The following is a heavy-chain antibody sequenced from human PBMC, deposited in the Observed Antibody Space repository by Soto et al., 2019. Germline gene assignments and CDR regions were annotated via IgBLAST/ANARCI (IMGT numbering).Heavy chain of an antibody. V-gene: IGHV1-69*06. CDR2: IIPIFGTA. CDR1: GGTFSSYA. CDR3: ARAVLRGYYGFYYYYGMDV. Sequence: SVKVSCKAPGGTFSSYAISWVRQAPGQGLEWMGGIIPIFGTANYAQKFQGRVTITADKSPSKPYMELRSLESEDPPVYYCARAVLRGYYGFYYYYGMDVWGKGTTVTVSS. J-gene: IGHJ6*04. D-gene: IGHD3-22*01.